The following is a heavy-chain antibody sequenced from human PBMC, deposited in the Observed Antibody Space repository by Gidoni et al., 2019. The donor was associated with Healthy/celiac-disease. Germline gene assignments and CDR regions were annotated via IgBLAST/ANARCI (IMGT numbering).Heavy chain of an antibody. J-gene: IGHJ4*02. CDR3: ARRNDFWSGYYTY. D-gene: IGHD3-3*01. CDR1: GGSFSGYY. Sequence: QVQLQQWGAGLLKPSETLSLTCAVYGGSFSGYYWSWIRQPPGKGLEWIGEINHSGSTNYNPSLKSRVTISVDTSKNQFSLKLSSVTAADTAVYYGARRNDFWSGYYTYWGQGTLVTVSS. CDR2: INHSGST. V-gene: IGHV4-34*01.